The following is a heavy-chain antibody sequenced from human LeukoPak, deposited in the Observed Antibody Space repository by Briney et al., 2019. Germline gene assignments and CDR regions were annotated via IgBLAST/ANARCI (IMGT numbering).Heavy chain of an antibody. V-gene: IGHV3-23*01. Sequence: GGSLRLSCAASGFTFSSYAMSWVRQAPGKGLEWVSGINGGGDSTYYADSVKGRFTISRDNSKNTLYLQMNSLRAEDTAVYYCAKDGGGVRYFDWLVTPDYWGQGTLVTVSS. J-gene: IGHJ4*02. CDR3: AKDGGGVRYFDWLVTPDY. D-gene: IGHD3-9*01. CDR2: INGGGDST. CDR1: GFTFSSYA.